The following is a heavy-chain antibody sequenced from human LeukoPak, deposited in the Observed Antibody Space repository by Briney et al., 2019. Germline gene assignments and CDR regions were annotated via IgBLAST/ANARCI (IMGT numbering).Heavy chain of an antibody. CDR3: ARDLEIWSGYYFDY. Sequence: PSETLSLTCTVSGGSISYYYWSWIRQPAGKGLEWIGRIYTSGSTNYNPSFKSRITMSVDTSKNQFSLKLSSVTAADTAVYYCARDLEIWSGYYFDYWGQGTLVTVSS. CDR2: IYTSGST. CDR1: GGSISYYY. D-gene: IGHD3-3*01. V-gene: IGHV4-4*07. J-gene: IGHJ4*02.